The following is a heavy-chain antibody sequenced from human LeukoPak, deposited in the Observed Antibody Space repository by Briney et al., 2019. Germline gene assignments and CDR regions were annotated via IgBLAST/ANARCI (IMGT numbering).Heavy chain of an antibody. CDR1: GFTFSSYA. J-gene: IGHJ4*02. CDR3: AKVVDTAMVTSLYFDY. D-gene: IGHD5-18*01. Sequence: PGGSLRLSCAASGFTFSSYAMSWFRQAPGKGLEWVSAISGSGGSTYYADSVKGRFTISRDNSKNTLYLQMNSLRAEDTAVYYCAKVVDTAMVTSLYFDYWGQGTLVTVSS. CDR2: ISGSGGST. V-gene: IGHV3-23*01.